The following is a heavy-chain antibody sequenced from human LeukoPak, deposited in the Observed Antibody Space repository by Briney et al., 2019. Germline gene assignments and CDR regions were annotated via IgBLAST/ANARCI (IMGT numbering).Heavy chain of an antibody. D-gene: IGHD3-10*01. CDR1: GYTFTGYY. J-gene: IGHJ5*02. Sequence: ASVKVSCKASGYTFTGYYMHWVRQAPGQGLEWMGWINPNSGGTNYAQKLQGRVTMTTDTSTSTAYMELRSLRSDDTAVYYCAREVIYGSGLNWFDPWGQGTLVTVSS. CDR2: INPNSGGT. V-gene: IGHV1-2*02. CDR3: AREVIYGSGLNWFDP.